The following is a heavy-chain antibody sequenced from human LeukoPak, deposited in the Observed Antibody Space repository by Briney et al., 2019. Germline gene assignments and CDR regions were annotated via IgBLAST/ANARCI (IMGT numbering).Heavy chain of an antibody. CDR2: INPSGGST. D-gene: IGHD1-14*01. V-gene: IGHV1-46*01. Sequence: ASVKVSCKASGYTFTSYYMHWVRQAPGQGLEWMGIINPSGGSTSYAQKFQGRVTMTRDMSTSTVYMELSSLTSEDTAVYYCARDRVIVGGTATYNFDHWGQGTLVTVSS. CDR1: GYTFTSYY. J-gene: IGHJ4*02. CDR3: ARDRVIVGGTATYNFDH.